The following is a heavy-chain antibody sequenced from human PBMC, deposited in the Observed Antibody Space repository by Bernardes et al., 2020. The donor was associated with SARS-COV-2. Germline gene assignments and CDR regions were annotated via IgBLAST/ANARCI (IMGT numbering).Heavy chain of an antibody. CDR2: ISYDGSNK. CDR1: GFTFSSYA. Sequence: LRLSCAASGFTFSSYAMHWVRQAPGKGLEWVAVISYDGSNKYYADSVKGRFTISRDNSKNTLYLQMNSLRAEDTAVYYCARGGGYCSSTSCYGVFDYWGQGTLVTVSS. D-gene: IGHD2-2*01. J-gene: IGHJ4*02. V-gene: IGHV3-30*04. CDR3: ARGGGYCSSTSCYGVFDY.